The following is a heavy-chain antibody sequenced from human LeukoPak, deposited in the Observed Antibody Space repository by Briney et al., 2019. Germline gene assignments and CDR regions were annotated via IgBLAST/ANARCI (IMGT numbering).Heavy chain of an antibody. CDR3: ARGQIIAVAGTGYYYYGMDV. CDR2: INPNSGGT. Sequence: ASVKVSCKASGYTFTGYYMHWVRQAPGQGLEWMGWINPNSGGTNYAQKFQGKVTMTRDTSISTAYMELSRLRSDHTAVYYCARGQIIAVAGTGYYYYGMDVWGQGTTVTVSS. V-gene: IGHV1-2*02. J-gene: IGHJ6*02. CDR1: GYTFTGYY. D-gene: IGHD6-19*01.